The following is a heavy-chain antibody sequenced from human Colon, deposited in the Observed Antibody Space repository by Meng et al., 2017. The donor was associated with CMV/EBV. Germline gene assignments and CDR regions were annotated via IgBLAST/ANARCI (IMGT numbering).Heavy chain of an antibody. D-gene: IGHD2-2*01. CDR3: ARDGDHYCSSISCWFDP. CDR2: INPNSGDS. CDR1: YTFTDYW. Sequence: YTFTDYWMHWVRQAPGQGLEWMGWINPNSGDSNYAQKFQGRVTMTRDTSINTAYMELTSLRSDDTAVYYCARDGDHYCSSISCWFDPWGQGTLGTVSS. V-gene: IGHV1-2*02. J-gene: IGHJ5*02.